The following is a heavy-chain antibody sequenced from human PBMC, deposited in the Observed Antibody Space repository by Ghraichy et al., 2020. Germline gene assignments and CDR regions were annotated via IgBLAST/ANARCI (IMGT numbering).Heavy chain of an antibody. CDR2: INSYNGDT. J-gene: IGHJ4*02. D-gene: IGHD2-8*02. V-gene: IGHV1-18*01. Sequence: ASVKVSCKASGYTFTTYGLTWLRQAPGQGLEWMGWINSYNGDTKYAQKVQGRVTMTTDTSTSTAYMELRSLRSDDTAVYYCARGGPYCSGGVCYFLDSWGQGTRVTVSS. CDR3: ARGGPYCSGGVCYFLDS. CDR1: GYTFTTYG.